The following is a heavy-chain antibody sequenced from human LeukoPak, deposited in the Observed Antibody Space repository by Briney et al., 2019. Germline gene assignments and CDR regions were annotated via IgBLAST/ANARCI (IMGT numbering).Heavy chain of an antibody. D-gene: IGHD3-22*01. Sequence: PGGSLRLSCAASGFTFSSYAMSWVRQAPGKGLERVSSVSGSGGSTYYADSVKGRFTISRDNSKSTLFLQMNSLRAEDTAVYYCAKSSYYDSSGYYREYYFDYWGQGTLVTVSS. CDR2: VSGSGGST. V-gene: IGHV3-23*01. J-gene: IGHJ4*02. CDR3: AKSSYYDSSGYYREYYFDY. CDR1: GFTFSSYA.